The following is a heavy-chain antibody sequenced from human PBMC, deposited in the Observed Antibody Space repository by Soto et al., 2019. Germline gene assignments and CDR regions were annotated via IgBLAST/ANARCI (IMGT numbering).Heavy chain of an antibody. D-gene: IGHD5-12*01. Sequence: GASVKVSCKASGYTFTSYGISWVRQAPGQGLEWMGWISAYNGNTNYAQKLQGRVTMTTDTSTSTAYMELRSLRSDDTAVYYCARDLERYSGYDPLDYWGQGTLVTVSS. V-gene: IGHV1-18*01. CDR1: GYTFTSYG. CDR2: ISAYNGNT. CDR3: ARDLERYSGYDPLDY. J-gene: IGHJ4*02.